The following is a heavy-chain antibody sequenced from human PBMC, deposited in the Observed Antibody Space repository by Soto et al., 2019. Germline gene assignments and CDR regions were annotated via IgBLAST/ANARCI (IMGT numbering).Heavy chain of an antibody. CDR2: ISAYKGNT. J-gene: IGHJ4*02. CDR3: ARVTYYDILSAQGYFDY. D-gene: IGHD3-9*01. Sequence: QVQLVQSGAEVKKPGASVKVSCKASGYTFSSYGISWGRQAPGQGLEWMGWISAYKGNTNYAQKLQGRVTMTTDTSTRTAYMELRSLRSAATAVYYCARVTYYDILSAQGYFDYWGQGTLVTVSS. V-gene: IGHV1-18*01. CDR1: GYTFSSYG.